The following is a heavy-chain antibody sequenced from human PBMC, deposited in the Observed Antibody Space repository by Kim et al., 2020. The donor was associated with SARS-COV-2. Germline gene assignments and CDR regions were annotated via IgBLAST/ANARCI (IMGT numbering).Heavy chain of an antibody. CDR3: ARGAWGMTTVTTPGGYYYYGMDV. J-gene: IGHJ6*02. Sequence: SETLSLTCTVSGGSISSYYWSWIRQPPGKGLEWIGYIYYSGSTNYNPSLKSRVTISVDTSKNQFSLKLSSVTAADTAVYYCARGAWGMTTVTTPGGYYYYGMDVWGQGTTVTVSS. CDR2: IYYSGST. V-gene: IGHV4-59*13. D-gene: IGHD4-17*01. CDR1: GGSISSYY.